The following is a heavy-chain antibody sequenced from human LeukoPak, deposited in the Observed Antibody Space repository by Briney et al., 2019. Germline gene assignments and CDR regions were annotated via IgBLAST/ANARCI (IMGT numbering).Heavy chain of an antibody. CDR3: ARFGETRRYFDY. V-gene: IGHV3-21*01. J-gene: IGHJ4*02. CDR2: ISSSSSYI. Sequence: GGSLRLSCAASGFTFSSYSMNWVRQAPGKGLEWVSSISSSSSYIYYADSVKGRFTISRDNAKNSLYLQMNSLRAEDTAVYYCARFGETRRYFDYWGQGTLVTVSS. CDR1: GFTFSSYS. D-gene: IGHD3-10*01.